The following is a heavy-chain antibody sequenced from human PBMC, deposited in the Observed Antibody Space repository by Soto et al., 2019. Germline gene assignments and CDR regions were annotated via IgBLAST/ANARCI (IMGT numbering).Heavy chain of an antibody. CDR3: ARSGHCGPISCPELDY. CDR2: INPNSGGT. J-gene: IGHJ4*02. V-gene: IGHV1-2*04. Sequence: QVHLVQSGAEVRKPGASVKVFCKASGYTFIGYYIHWVRQAPGQGLEWMGWINPNSGGTNYAQKFQGWVTMTRDTSISTAYMELSRLKSDDTAVYYCARSGHCGPISCPELDYWGRGTLVTVSS. CDR1: GYTFIGYY. D-gene: IGHD2-21*01.